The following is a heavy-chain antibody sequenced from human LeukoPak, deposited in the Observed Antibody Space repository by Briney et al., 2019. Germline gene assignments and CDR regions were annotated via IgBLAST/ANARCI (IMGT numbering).Heavy chain of an antibody. V-gene: IGHV4-59*01. CDR3: ATPRRYGSGSYYPFDY. CDR2: IYYSGST. D-gene: IGHD3-10*01. J-gene: IGHJ4*02. Sequence: SETLSLTCTVSGGFISSYYWSWIRQPPGKGLEWIGYIYYSGSTNYNPSLKSRVTISVDTSKNQFSLKLSSVTAADTAVYYCATPRRYGSGSYYPFDYWGQGTLVTVSS. CDR1: GGFISSYY.